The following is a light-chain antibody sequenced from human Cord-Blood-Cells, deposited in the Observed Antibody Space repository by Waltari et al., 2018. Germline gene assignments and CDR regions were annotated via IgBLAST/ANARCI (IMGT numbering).Light chain of an antibody. J-gene: IGKJ5*01. V-gene: IGKV3-11*01. CDR2: DAY. CDR3: QQRSNWIT. CDR1: QSVSSY. Sequence: ELVLTPSPATLSLSPGERATTSCRASQSVSSYLAWYQQKPGQAPRLLIYDAYNRATGIPARFIGSGSGTDFTLTISSLEPEDFAVYYCQQRSNWITFGQGTRLEIK.